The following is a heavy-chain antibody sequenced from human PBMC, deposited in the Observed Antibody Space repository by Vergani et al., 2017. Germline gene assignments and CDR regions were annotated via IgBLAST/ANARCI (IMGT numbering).Heavy chain of an antibody. Sequence: EVQLVESGGGLVKPGGSLRLSCAASGFTFSSYSMNWVRQAPGKGLEWVSSISSSSSYIYYADSVKGRFTISRDNAKNSLFMQMNSLRAEDTAVYYCAKDGPAYYYGSGSYNPNWFDPWGQGTLVTVSS. J-gene: IGHJ5*02. CDR3: AKDGPAYYYGSGSYNPNWFDP. CDR1: GFTFSSYS. D-gene: IGHD3-10*01. V-gene: IGHV3-21*01. CDR2: ISSSSSYI.